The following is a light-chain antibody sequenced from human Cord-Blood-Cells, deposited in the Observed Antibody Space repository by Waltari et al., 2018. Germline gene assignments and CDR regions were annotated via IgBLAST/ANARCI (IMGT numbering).Light chain of an antibody. J-gene: IGKJ1*01. Sequence: DTALTHSPAAPSLSPGESATLSCRASQSVSSSYLAWYQQKPGQDPRLLIYGASSRATGIPDRFSGSGSGPDFTLTISRLEPEDFAVYYCQQYGSSPGTFGQGTKVESK. CDR1: QSVSSSY. CDR2: GAS. CDR3: QQYGSSPGT. V-gene: IGKV3-20*01.